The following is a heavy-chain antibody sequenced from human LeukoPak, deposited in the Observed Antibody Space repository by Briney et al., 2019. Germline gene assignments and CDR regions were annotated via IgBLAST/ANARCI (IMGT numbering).Heavy chain of an antibody. Sequence: GGSLRLSCAASVFTFSSYWMSWVRQAPGKGLEWAANIKQDGSEKYYVDSVKGRFTISRDNAKNSLYLQMNSLRAEDTAVYYCATDPSYGDYVDYWGQGTLVTVSS. CDR2: IKQDGSEK. J-gene: IGHJ4*02. CDR3: ATDPSYGDYVDY. V-gene: IGHV3-7*04. CDR1: VFTFSSYW. D-gene: IGHD4-17*01.